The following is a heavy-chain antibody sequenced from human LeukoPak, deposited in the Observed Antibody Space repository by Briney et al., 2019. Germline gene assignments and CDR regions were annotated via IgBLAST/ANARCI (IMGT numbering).Heavy chain of an antibody. CDR3: ARGAGEFDY. J-gene: IGHJ4*02. Sequence: SEAPSLTCVVPVVSPSRSNWWSWFGRAPGKGLEWIGEIYHSGSTNYNPSLKSRVTISVDKSKNQFSLKLTSVTAADTAVYYCARGAGEFDYWGQGTLVTVSS. CDR1: VVSPSRSNW. V-gene: IGHV4-4*02. CDR2: IYHSGST. D-gene: IGHD3-10*01.